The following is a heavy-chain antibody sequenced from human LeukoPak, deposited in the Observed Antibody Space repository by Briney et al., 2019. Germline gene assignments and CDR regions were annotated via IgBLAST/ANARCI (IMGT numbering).Heavy chain of an antibody. CDR2: IDWDDDK. J-gene: IGHJ4*02. D-gene: IGHD2-21*02. CDR3: ARTTSYCGGDCYVD. Sequence: GPALVNPTQTLTLTCTFSGFSLSTSGMRVSWIRQPPGKALEWLARIDWDDDKFYGTSLKTRLTISKDTSKNQVVLTMTNMDPVDTATYYCARTTSYCGGDCYVDWGQGTLVTVSS. V-gene: IGHV2-70*04. CDR1: GFSLSTSGMR.